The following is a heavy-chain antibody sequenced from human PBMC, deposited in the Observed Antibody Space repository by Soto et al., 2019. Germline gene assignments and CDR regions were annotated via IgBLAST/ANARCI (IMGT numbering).Heavy chain of an antibody. CDR2: IYHSGST. CDR3: ARVRDEDCSGGSCYINWFDP. Sequence: SETLSLTCAVSGGSISSGGYSWSWIRQPPGKGLEWIGYIYHSGSTYYNPSLKSRVTISVDRSKNQFSLKLSSVTAADTAVYYCARVRDEDCSGGSCYINWFDPWGQGTLLTVSS. D-gene: IGHD2-15*01. J-gene: IGHJ5*02. CDR1: GGSISSGGYS. V-gene: IGHV4-30-2*01.